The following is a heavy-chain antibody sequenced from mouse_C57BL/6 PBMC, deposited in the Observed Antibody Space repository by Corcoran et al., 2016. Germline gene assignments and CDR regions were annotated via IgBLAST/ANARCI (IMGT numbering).Heavy chain of an antibody. D-gene: IGHD1-1*01. CDR1: RYTFTTYG. J-gene: IGHJ3*01. V-gene: IGHV9-3*01. CDR2: INTYSGVP. CDR3: ARSGYYGSSYRFAY. Sequence: QIQLVQSGPELKKPGETVKTSCKASRYTFTTYGMSWVKQAPGKGLKWMGWINTYSGVPTYADDFKGRFAFSLETSASTAYLQINNLKNEDTATYFCARSGYYGSSYRFAYWGQGTLVTVSA.